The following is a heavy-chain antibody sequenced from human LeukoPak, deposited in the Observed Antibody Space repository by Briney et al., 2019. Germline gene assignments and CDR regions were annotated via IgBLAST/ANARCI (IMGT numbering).Heavy chain of an antibody. V-gene: IGHV1-3*04. CDR2: VNTGTGNT. Sequence: ASVKVSCKASGYKFTDYAIHWVRQAPGQKFEWMGCVNTGTGNTAYSQNLQGRVTITRDTSATTAHMELSSLTSEDTAVYYCVRDWGGSSAIWGQGTLVTVSS. D-gene: IGHD2-21*01. J-gene: IGHJ4*02. CDR1: GYKFTDYA. CDR3: VRDWGGSSAI.